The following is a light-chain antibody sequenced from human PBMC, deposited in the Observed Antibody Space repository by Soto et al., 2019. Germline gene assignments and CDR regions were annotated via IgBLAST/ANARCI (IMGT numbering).Light chain of an antibody. CDR1: QSVSSTY. Sequence: EIVLTQSPGTLSLSPGERATLSCRASQSVSSTYLAWYQQKPGQAPRLLIYAASSRATGVPDRFSGSGSGTDFTLSICRLEPEDFAVYYCQPYGSSPETFGQGTKVEIK. J-gene: IGKJ1*01. V-gene: IGKV3-20*01. CDR3: QPYGSSPET. CDR2: AAS.